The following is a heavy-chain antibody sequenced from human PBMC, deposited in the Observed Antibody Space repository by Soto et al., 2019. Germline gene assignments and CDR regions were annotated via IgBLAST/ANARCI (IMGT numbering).Heavy chain of an antibody. Sequence: RSLTCAVYGGSFSGYYWSWIRQPPGKGLEWIGEINHSGSTNYNPSLKSRVTISVDTSKNQFSLKLSSVTAADTAVYYCAKGGYSYGNWFDPWGQGTLVTVSS. V-gene: IGHV4-34*01. CDR3: AKGGYSYGNWFDP. J-gene: IGHJ5*02. CDR1: GGSFSGYY. D-gene: IGHD5-18*01. CDR2: INHSGST.